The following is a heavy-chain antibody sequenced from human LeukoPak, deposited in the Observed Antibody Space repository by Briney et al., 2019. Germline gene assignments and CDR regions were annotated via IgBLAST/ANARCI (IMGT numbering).Heavy chain of an antibody. V-gene: IGHV3-7*05. CDR1: GFTFSSYE. D-gene: IGHD3-22*01. CDR3: ARKLYYYDSGGSAGYAGWFDP. CDR2: INQDGSEK. Sequence: PGGSLRLSCAASGFTFSSYEMNWVRQAPGKGLEWVANINQDGSEKYYVDSVKGRFTISRDNAKSSLYLQMNSLRAEDTAVYYCARKLYYYDSGGSAGYAGWFDPWGQGTLVTVSS. J-gene: IGHJ5*02.